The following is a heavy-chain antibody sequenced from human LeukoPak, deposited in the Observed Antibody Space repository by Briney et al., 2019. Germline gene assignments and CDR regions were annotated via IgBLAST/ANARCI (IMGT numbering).Heavy chain of an antibody. CDR2: IIPIFGTA. Sequence: ASVKVSCKASGGTFSSYAISWVRQAPGQGLEWMGGIIPIFGTANYAQKFQGRVTITADESTSTAYMELSSLRSEDTAVYYCARGSSWYGLNWFDPWGQGTLVTVSS. J-gene: IGHJ5*02. V-gene: IGHV1-69*13. D-gene: IGHD6-13*01. CDR3: ARGSSWYGLNWFDP. CDR1: GGTFSSYA.